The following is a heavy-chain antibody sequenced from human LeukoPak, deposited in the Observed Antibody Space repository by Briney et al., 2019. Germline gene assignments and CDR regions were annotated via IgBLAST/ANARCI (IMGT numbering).Heavy chain of an antibody. Sequence: ASVKVSCKPSGYTFTNYYIHWMRQAPGQGPEWVGWINPASAGAAFAPKFQGRVSMTWDSSITTAFMDLTSLRSDDTAIYYCARQLGNYYRAFDFWGQGTLVTVSS. D-gene: IGHD6-6*01. CDR3: ARQLGNYYRAFDF. CDR1: GYTFTNYY. V-gene: IGHV1-2*02. CDR2: INPASAGA. J-gene: IGHJ4*02.